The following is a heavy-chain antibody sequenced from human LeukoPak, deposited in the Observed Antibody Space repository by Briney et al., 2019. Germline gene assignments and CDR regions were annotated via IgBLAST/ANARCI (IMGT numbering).Heavy chain of an antibody. CDR3: ATLGEASPEFDY. Sequence: GGSLRLSCAASGFTFSSYGMNWVRQAPGKGLEWVSGISGGGDDTYYADSMKGRFTISRDNSKNTLYLQMNSLRAEDTAVYYCATLGEASPEFDYWGQGTLVTVSS. CDR2: ISGGGDDT. D-gene: IGHD3-16*01. V-gene: IGHV3-23*01. J-gene: IGHJ4*02. CDR1: GFTFSSYG.